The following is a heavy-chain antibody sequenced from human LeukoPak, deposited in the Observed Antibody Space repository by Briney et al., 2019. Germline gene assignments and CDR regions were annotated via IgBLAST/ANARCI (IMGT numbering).Heavy chain of an antibody. CDR2: IYYSGST. J-gene: IGHJ4*02. CDR3: ARRGRGTTTLFDY. V-gene: IGHV4-39*01. D-gene: IGHD1-26*01. Sequence: SETLSLSGTVAGGAISSSSDDWGWIRQPPGKGLEWIGSIYYSGSTYYNPSLKSRVTISEDTSKNQFSLKLSSVTAADTAVYYCARRGRGTTTLFDYWGQGTLVTVSS. CDR1: GGAISSSSDD.